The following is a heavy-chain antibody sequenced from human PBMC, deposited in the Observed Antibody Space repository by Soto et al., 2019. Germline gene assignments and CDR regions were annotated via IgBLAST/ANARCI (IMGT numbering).Heavy chain of an antibody. V-gene: IGHV1-58*01. J-gene: IGHJ4*02. D-gene: IGHD3-10*01. CDR2: IVVGSGNT. Sequence: GASVKVSCKASGFTFTSSAVQWVRQARGQRLEWIGWIVVGSGNTNYAQKFQERVTITRDMSTSTAYMELSSLRSEDTAVYYCAADPTYNYYGSASSSHYWCQGTLVTVSS. CDR1: GFTFTSSA. CDR3: AADPTYNYYGSASSSHY.